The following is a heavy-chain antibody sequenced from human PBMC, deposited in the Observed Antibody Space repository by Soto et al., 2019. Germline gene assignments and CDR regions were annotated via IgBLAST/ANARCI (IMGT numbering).Heavy chain of an antibody. CDR1: GFTVSNNG. D-gene: IGHD2-15*01. V-gene: IGHV3-33*01. Sequence: QVQLVESGGGVVQPGRSLRLSCAASGFTVSNNGMHWVRQAPGKGLAWVAVIWYDGINKYYADSVKGRFIISRDNSKNTVYLQMNSLRAADTAVYYCARDRVQMVDGLDVWGQGTTVTVSS. J-gene: IGHJ6*02. CDR2: IWYDGINK. CDR3: ARDRVQMVDGLDV.